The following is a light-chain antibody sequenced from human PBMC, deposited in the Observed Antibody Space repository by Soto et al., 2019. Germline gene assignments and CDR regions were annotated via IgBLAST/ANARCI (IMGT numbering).Light chain of an antibody. CDR2: KAS. V-gene: IGKV1-5*03. Sequence: DIQMTQSPSTLSASVGDRVTITCRASQSISSWLAWYQQKPGKAPKLLIYKASSLESGVPSRFSGSGSGTVFTLTISSLQPDDFATYYCQQYNSWWTFGQGTKVEIK. CDR3: QQYNSWWT. J-gene: IGKJ1*01. CDR1: QSISSW.